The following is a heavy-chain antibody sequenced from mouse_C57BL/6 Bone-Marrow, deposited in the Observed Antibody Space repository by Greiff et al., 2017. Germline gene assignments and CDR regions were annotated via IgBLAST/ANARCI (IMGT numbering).Heavy chain of an antibody. V-gene: IGHV1-52*01. CDR1: GYTFTSYW. J-gene: IGHJ4*01. D-gene: IGHD3-3*01. CDR3: EREDLKRAMDY. CDR2: IDPSDSDT. Sequence: QVQLQQPGAELVRPGSSVKLSCKASGYTFTSYWMHWVKQRPIQGLEWIGNIDPSDSDTHYNQKFKDKATLTVDKSSSTAYLQLSSPTSEDSAVYYCEREDLKRAMDYWGQGTSVTVSS.